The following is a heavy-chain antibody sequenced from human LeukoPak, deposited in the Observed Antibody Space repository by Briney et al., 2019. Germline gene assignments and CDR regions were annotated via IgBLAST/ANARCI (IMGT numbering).Heavy chain of an antibody. CDR1: GGSISSSSYS. Sequence: PSETLSLTCTVSGGSISSSSYSWGWIRQPPGKGLEWIGSIYYSGSTYYNPSLKSRVTISVDTSKNQFSLKLSSVTAADTAVYYCARGEQRGYCTNGVCYGPSRIFDYWGQGTLATVSS. J-gene: IGHJ4*02. D-gene: IGHD2-8*01. CDR2: IYYSGST. V-gene: IGHV4-39*01. CDR3: ARGEQRGYCTNGVCYGPSRIFDY.